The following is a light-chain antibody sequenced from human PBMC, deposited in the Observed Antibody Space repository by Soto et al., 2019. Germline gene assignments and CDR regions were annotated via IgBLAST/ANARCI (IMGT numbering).Light chain of an antibody. V-gene: IGLV1-44*01. Sequence: QSVLTQPPSASGTPGQRVTISCSGSRYNIGSNTVNWYQQVPGTAPRLLIHRDHQRPSGVPDRFSGSKSGTSASLAISGLQSEDEADYYCAAWDASLNGYVVFGGGTKLTVL. CDR3: AAWDASLNGYVV. CDR1: RYNIGSNT. CDR2: RDH. J-gene: IGLJ2*01.